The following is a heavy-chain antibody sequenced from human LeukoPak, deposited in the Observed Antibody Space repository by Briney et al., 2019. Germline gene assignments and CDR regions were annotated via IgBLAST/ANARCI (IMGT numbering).Heavy chain of an antibody. Sequence: SETLSLTCTVSGGSISSSSYYWGWIRQPPGTGLEWIGSIYYSGSTYYNPSLKSRVTISVDTSKNQFSLKLSSVTAADTAVYYCASIRYSSSKAFDYWGQGTLVTVSS. CDR2: IYYSGST. V-gene: IGHV4-39*07. CDR3: ASIRYSSSKAFDY. J-gene: IGHJ4*02. D-gene: IGHD6-6*01. CDR1: GGSISSSSYY.